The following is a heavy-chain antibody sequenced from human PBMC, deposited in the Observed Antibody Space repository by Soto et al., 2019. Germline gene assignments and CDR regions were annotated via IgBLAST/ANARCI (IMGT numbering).Heavy chain of an antibody. CDR3: AGGRDYDY. J-gene: IGHJ4*02. Sequence: XASLSLNCDVSGGSITTSVLWTWVRQFPGRGLEWIGEIAHDGHTNYNPSLSGRVTMSVDLSNSQFSLNVASVNAADTAVYFCAGGRDYDYWGQGTLVTVSS. D-gene: IGHD1-26*01. CDR1: GGSITTSVL. V-gene: IGHV4-4*01. CDR2: IAHDGHT.